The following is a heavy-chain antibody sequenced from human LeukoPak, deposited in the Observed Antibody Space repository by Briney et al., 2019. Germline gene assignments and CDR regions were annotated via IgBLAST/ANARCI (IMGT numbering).Heavy chain of an antibody. V-gene: IGHV3-23*01. CDR3: ARHDSFIPY. Sequence: GGSLRLSCVSSVFTFSDYAMSWVRQAPGKGLEWVSGISDSGGSTYYADSVKGRCTISRDNSKETVSLQMNNLRAEDTAVYFCARHDSFIPYWGQGTLVTVTS. CDR2: ISDSGGST. CDR1: VFTFSDYA. D-gene: IGHD3-16*02. J-gene: IGHJ4*02.